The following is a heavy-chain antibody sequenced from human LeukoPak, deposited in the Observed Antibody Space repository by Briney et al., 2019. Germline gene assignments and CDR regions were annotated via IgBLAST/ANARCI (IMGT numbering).Heavy chain of an antibody. CDR3: AKDWSYGGNSWKYFGS. V-gene: IGHV3-9*01. CDR1: GFTFDDYA. CDR2: ISWNSGSI. Sequence: GGSLRLSCAASGFTFDDYAMHWVRQAPGKGLEWVSGISWNSGSIGYADSVKGRFTISRDNAKNSLYLQMNSLRAEDTALYYCAKDWSYGGNSWKYFGSWGQGILVTVSS. D-gene: IGHD4-23*01. J-gene: IGHJ4*02.